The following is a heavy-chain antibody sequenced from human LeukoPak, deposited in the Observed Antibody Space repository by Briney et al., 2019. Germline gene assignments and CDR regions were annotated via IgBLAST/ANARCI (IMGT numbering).Heavy chain of an antibody. CDR2: IYHSGST. J-gene: IGHJ4*02. CDR1: GGSISSGGYY. Sequence: SQTLSLTCTVSGGSISSGGYYWSWIRQPPGKGLEWIGYIYHSGSTYYNPSLKSRVTISVDRSKNQFSLKLSSVTAADTAVYYCARAGGGDFDYWGQGTLVTVSS. CDR3: ARAGGGDFDY. D-gene: IGHD4-23*01. V-gene: IGHV4-30-2*01.